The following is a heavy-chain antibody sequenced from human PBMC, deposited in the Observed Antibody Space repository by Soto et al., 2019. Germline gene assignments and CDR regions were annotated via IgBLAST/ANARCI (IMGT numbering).Heavy chain of an antibody. CDR3: VKDRAEEQLEPSYFDY. Sequence: GGSLRLSCSAFGFTFSSFAMHWVRQAPGRGLEYVSAISSNGGSTYYADSVKGKFTISRDNSKNTLYLQMSSLRAEDTAVYYCVKDRAEEQLEPSYFDYWGQGTLVTVSS. CDR2: ISSNGGST. V-gene: IGHV3-64D*09. J-gene: IGHJ4*02. D-gene: IGHD6-13*01. CDR1: GFTFSSFA.